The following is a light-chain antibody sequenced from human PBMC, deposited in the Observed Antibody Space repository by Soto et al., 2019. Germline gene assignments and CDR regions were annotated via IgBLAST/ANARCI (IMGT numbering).Light chain of an antibody. CDR1: QPISRN. CDR3: QQYNTWPRT. J-gene: IGKJ1*01. CDR2: GAS. V-gene: IGKV3-15*01. Sequence: EIVMTQSPATLSVSPGQGATLSCRASQPISRNLAWYQQKPGHAPRLLIYGASTRATDIPGRFSGGGSGTEFTLTISSLQSEDFAIYFCQQYNTWPRTFGQGTKVAIK.